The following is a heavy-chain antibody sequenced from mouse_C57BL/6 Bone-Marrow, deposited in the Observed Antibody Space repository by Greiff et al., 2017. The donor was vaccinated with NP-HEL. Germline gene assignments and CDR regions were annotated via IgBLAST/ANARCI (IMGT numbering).Heavy chain of an antibody. CDR2: IYPGSGNT. CDR3: ARGYYGYAMDY. D-gene: IGHD1-1*02. Sequence: QVQLQQSGAELVRPGASVKLSCKASGYTFTDYYINWVKQRPGQGLEWIARIYPGSGNTYYNEKFKGKATLTAEKSSSTAYMQLSSLTSEDSAVYFCARGYYGYAMDYWGQGTSVTVSS. J-gene: IGHJ4*01. V-gene: IGHV1-76*01. CDR1: GYTFTDYY.